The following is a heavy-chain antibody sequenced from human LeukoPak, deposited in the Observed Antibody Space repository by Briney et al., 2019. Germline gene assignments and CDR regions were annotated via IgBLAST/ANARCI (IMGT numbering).Heavy chain of an antibody. J-gene: IGHJ4*02. D-gene: IGHD4-17*01. V-gene: IGHV3-30-3*01. Sequence: GGSLRLSCAASGFSFSSYAMHWVRQAPGKGLEWVAVISYDGSNKYYADSVRGRFTISRDNSKNTLYLQMNSLGAEDTAVYYCARDPRYDYGDYRMDYWGQGTLVTVSS. CDR1: GFSFSSYA. CDR3: ARDPRYDYGDYRMDY. CDR2: ISYDGSNK.